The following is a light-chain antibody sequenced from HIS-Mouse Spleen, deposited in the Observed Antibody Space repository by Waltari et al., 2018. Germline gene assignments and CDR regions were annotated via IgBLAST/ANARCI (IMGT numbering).Light chain of an antibody. V-gene: IGKV3-20*01. CDR1: QSVSSRY. CDR3: QQYGSSQFT. CDR2: GAS. J-gene: IGKJ3*01. Sequence: EIVLTQSPGTLSLSPGERATLSCRANQSVSSRYLAWYQQKPGQAPRLLIYGASSRATGIPDRFSGSGSGTDFTLTISRLEPEDFAVYYCQQYGSSQFTFGPGTKVDIK.